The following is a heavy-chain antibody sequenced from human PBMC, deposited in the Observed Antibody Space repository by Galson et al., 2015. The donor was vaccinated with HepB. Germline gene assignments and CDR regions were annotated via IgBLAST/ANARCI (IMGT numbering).Heavy chain of an antibody. CDR3: ARLGDRSAWQNWFDP. CDR2: ISPNSGDT. J-gene: IGHJ5*02. Sequence: SVKVSCKASGFTFSDQYIHWVRQAPGQGLEWMGWISPNSGDTNYAQKFQGRVTMTRDTSISTAYMELSSLRSDDSAVYYCARLGDRSAWQNWFDPWGQGTLVTVSS. V-gene: IGHV1-2*02. CDR1: GFTFSDQY. D-gene: IGHD3-3*01.